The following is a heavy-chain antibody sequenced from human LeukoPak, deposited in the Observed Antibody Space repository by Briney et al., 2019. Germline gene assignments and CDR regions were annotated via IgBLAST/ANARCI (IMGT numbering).Heavy chain of an antibody. CDR2: IYTSGST. CDR1: GGSISSGSYY. D-gene: IGHD3-22*01. Sequence: SQTLSLTCTVSGGSISSGSYYWSWIRQPAGKGLEWIGRIYTSGSTNYNPSLKSRVTISVDTSKNQFSLKLSSVTAADTAVYYCARDRRALSVIVVLNRAPFDIWGQGTMVTVSS. V-gene: IGHV4-61*02. CDR3: ARDRRALSVIVVLNRAPFDI. J-gene: IGHJ3*02.